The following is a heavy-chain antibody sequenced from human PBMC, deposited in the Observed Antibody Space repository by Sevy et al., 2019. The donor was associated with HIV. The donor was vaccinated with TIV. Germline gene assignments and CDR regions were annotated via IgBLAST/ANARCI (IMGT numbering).Heavy chain of an antibody. CDR3: ARARRVTTVYYYYGMDV. D-gene: IGHD5-18*01. CDR2: INPKNDVT. V-gene: IGHV1-2*02. CDR1: GYSFTDYY. J-gene: IGHJ6*02. Sequence: ASVKVSCKASGYSFTDYYMHWVRQAPGQGLEWMAWINPKNDVTNYAQKFQGRVTMTRDTSTNTAYMEPTRLRSDDTAVYYCARARRVTTVYYYYGMDVWGQGTTVTVSS.